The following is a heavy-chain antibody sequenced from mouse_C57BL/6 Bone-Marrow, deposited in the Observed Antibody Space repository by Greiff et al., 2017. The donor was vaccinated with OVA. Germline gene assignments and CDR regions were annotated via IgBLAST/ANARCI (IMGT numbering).Heavy chain of an antibody. D-gene: IGHD1-1*01. V-gene: IGHV1-76*01. CDR3: ARGTTVVATRDY. Sequence: QVQLQQSGAELVRPGASVKLSCKASGYTFTDYYINWVKQRPGQGLEWIARIYPGSGNTYYNEKFKGKATLTAEKSSSTAYMQLSSLTSEDSAVYFCARGTTVVATRDYWGQGTTLTVSS. J-gene: IGHJ2*01. CDR2: IYPGSGNT. CDR1: GYTFTDYY.